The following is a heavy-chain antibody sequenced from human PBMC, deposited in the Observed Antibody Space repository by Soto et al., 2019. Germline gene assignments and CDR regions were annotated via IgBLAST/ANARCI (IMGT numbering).Heavy chain of an antibody. CDR1: GFTFSSYA. CDR3: AVHWHILTCSYSAIDY. Sequence: EVQLLESGGGLVQPGGSLRLCCAASGFTFSSYAMSWVRQAPGKGLEWVSAISGSGDSTYYADSVRGRFTISRDNSKNTLYLQMNSLRAEDTAVYYCAVHWHILTCSYSAIDYWGQGTLVTVSS. V-gene: IGHV3-23*01. CDR2: ISGSGDST. J-gene: IGHJ4*02. D-gene: IGHD3-9*01.